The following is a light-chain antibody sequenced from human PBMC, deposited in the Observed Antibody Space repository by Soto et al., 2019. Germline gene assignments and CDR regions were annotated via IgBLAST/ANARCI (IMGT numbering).Light chain of an antibody. CDR1: QNINMY. CDR3: GQCPSRPYT. V-gene: IGKV1-39*01. CDR2: GAS. Sequence: DLQMTQYPTPLAASVGDSINKSCRASQNINMYLNWYQQIPGTAPKLLIFGASWLQIWVPSRFSGGGSGTDFTLTISSLQLEDFAIYCCGQCPSRPYTLGPGTKVDIK. J-gene: IGKJ2*01.